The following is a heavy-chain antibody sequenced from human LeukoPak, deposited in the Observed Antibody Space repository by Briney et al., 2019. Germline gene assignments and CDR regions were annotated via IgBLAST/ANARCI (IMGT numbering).Heavy chain of an antibody. CDR1: GFTFSNAW. Sequence: GGSLRLSCAASGFTFSNAWMSWVRQAPGKGLEWVGRIKSKTDGGTTDYAAPVKGRFTISRDDSKNTLYLQMNSLKTEDTAVYYCIHMVRNHYYYYMDVWGKGTTVTVSS. CDR2: IKSKTDGGTT. J-gene: IGHJ6*03. CDR3: IHMVRNHYYYYMDV. V-gene: IGHV3-15*01. D-gene: IGHD3-10*01.